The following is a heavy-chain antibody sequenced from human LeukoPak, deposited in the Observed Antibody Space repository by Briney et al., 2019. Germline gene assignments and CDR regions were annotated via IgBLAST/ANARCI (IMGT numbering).Heavy chain of an antibody. Sequence: SQTLSLTCTVSGGSISSGSYYRSWIREPAGKGLEWIGRIYTSGSTNYNPSLKSRVTISVDTSKNQFSLKLSSVTAADTAVYYCAGTYDFWSGYHREAFDIWGQGTMVTVSS. CDR3: AGTYDFWSGYHREAFDI. CDR1: GGSISSGSYY. J-gene: IGHJ3*02. D-gene: IGHD3-3*01. CDR2: IYTSGST. V-gene: IGHV4-61*02.